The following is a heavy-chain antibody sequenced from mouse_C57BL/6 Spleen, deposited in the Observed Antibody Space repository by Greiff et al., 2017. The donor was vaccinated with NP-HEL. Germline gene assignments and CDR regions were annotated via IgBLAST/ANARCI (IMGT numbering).Heavy chain of an antibody. D-gene: IGHD1-1*01. V-gene: IGHV1-66*01. CDR2: IYPGSGNT. CDR1: GYSFTSYY. J-gene: IGHJ1*03. CDR3: AREPYYGSSNWYFDV. Sequence: QVQLKESGPELVKPGASVKISCKASGYSFTSYYIHWVKQRPGQGLEWIGWIYPGSGNTKYNEKFKGKATLTADTSSSTAYMQLSSLTSEDSAVYYCAREPYYGSSNWYFDVWGTGTTVTVSS.